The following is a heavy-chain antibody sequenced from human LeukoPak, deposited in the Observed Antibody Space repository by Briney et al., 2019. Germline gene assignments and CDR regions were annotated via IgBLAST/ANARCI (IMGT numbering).Heavy chain of an antibody. Sequence: GRSLRLSCAASGLTFDDYAMHWVRPAPGGGLEWGSLISGDGGRTTYADSVKGRFTISRDNSNNSLQLQRNSLGSEDTAEYYCAKGIGSNYYYYMDVWGKGTTVTVS. CDR3: AKGIGSNYYYYMDV. CDR2: ISGDGGRT. CDR1: GLTFDDYA. V-gene: IGHV3-43*02. D-gene: IGHD4-11*01. J-gene: IGHJ6*03.